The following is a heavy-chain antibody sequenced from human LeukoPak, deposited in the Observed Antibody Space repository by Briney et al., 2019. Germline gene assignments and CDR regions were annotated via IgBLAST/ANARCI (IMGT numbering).Heavy chain of an antibody. J-gene: IGHJ6*03. D-gene: IGHD1-26*01. V-gene: IGHV1-46*01. CDR3: ARWEIVGATDVYYYYYMDV. CDR1: GYTFTSYY. CDR2: INPSGGST. Sequence: GASVKVSCKASGYTFTSYYMHWVRQAPGQGLEWMGIINPSGGSTSYAQKFQGRVTMTRDMSTSTVYMELSSLRSEDTAAYYCARWEIVGATDVYYYYYMDVWGKGTTVTVSS.